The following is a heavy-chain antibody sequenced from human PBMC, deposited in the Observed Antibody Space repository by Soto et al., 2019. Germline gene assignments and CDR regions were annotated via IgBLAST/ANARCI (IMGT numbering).Heavy chain of an antibody. J-gene: IGHJ6*02. CDR3: AKGRSYYYYSGVDV. V-gene: IGHV3-23*01. Sequence: GESLKISCAASGFTFSSCAMGWVRQAPGKGLEWVSDIIDSGGSTYYADSVKGRFTISRDNSKSTLYLQMNSLRAEDTALYYCAKGRSYYYYSGVDVWGQGTTVTVSS. CDR1: GFTFSSCA. CDR2: IIDSGGST.